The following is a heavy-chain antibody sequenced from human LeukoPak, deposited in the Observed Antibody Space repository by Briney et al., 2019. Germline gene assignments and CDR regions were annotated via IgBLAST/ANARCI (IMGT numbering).Heavy chain of an antibody. Sequence: SVKVSCKASGGTFSSYAISLVRQAHGRGLEWMGGIIPIFGTANYAQKFQGRVTITTDESTSTAYMELSSLRSEDTAVYYCARALSGIYSIFDYWGQGTLVTVSS. J-gene: IGHJ4*02. D-gene: IGHD1-26*01. V-gene: IGHV1-69*05. CDR1: GGTFSSYA. CDR2: IIPIFGTA. CDR3: ARALSGIYSIFDY.